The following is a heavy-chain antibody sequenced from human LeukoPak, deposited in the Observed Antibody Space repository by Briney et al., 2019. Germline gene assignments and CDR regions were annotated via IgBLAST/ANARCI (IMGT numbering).Heavy chain of an antibody. D-gene: IGHD3-22*01. CDR1: GYTFTGYY. J-gene: IGHJ4*02. Sequence: ASVKVSCKASGYTFTGYYMHWVRQAPGQGLEWMGRINPNSGGTNYAQKFQGRVTMTRDTSISTAYMELSRLRSDDTAVYYCALLTRDSYDSSGSYYFDYWGQGTLVTVSS. V-gene: IGHV1-2*06. CDR3: ALLTRDSYDSSGSYYFDY. CDR2: INPNSGGT.